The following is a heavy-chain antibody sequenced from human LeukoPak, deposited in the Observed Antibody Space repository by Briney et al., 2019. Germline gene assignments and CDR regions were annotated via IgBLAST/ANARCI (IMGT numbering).Heavy chain of an antibody. CDR3: ARDLSMRFDP. Sequence: SQTLSLTCVISGDSVSSNSAAWNWIRQSPSRGLEWLGRTYYRSKWYNEYAVSVKGRITFNPDTSKNQFSLQLNSVTPEDTAIYYCARDLSMRFDPWGQGTLVTVSS. CDR2: TYYRSKWYN. CDR1: GDSVSSNSAA. J-gene: IGHJ5*02. D-gene: IGHD3-3*02. V-gene: IGHV6-1*01.